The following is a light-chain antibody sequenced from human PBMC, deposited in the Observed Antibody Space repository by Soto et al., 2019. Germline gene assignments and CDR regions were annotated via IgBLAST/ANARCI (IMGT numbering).Light chain of an antibody. V-gene: IGLV2-8*01. CDR3: SSYAGSNNYV. CDR2: EVS. CDR1: SSDVGGYDF. J-gene: IGLJ1*01. Sequence: QSALTQPPSASGSPGQSVTISCTGTSSDVGGYDFVSWYQQHPGKAPKLMIHEVSKRPSGVPDRFSGSKSGNTASLTVSGLQAEDEADYYCSSYAGSNNYVFGTGTKLPVL.